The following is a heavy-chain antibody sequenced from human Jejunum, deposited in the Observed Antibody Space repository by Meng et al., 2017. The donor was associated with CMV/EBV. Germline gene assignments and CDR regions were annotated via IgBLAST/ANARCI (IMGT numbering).Heavy chain of an antibody. CDR1: GFSLTTYGVG. CDR2: IYWDDDK. D-gene: IGHD1-1*01. J-gene: IGHJ4*02. V-gene: IGHV2-5*02. Sequence: QITLRESGPTLVEPTQTLTLTCTFSGFSLTTYGVGVGWIRQPPGKALECLALIYWDDDKRYSPSLKSRLTIAKDTSRNQVVLTMTNMDPVDTATYFCAHRGVNRGNTWNGGDFDYWGQGILVTVSS. CDR3: AHRGVNRGNTWNGGDFDY.